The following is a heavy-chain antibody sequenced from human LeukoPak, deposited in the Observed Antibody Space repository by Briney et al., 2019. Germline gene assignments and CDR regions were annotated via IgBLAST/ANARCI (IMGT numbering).Heavy chain of an antibody. D-gene: IGHD3-22*01. J-gene: IGHJ4*02. V-gene: IGHV4-59*01. Sequence: SETLSLTCTVSGGSISGYYWSWIRQPPGMGLEWLAYIHYSGGSNYNPSLKSRVTISVDTSKNQFSLKLSSVTAADTAVYYCARVRALSYYDSSGDLYYFDYWGQGTLVTVSS. CDR3: ARVRALSYYDSSGDLYYFDY. CDR1: GGSISGYY. CDR2: IHYSGGS.